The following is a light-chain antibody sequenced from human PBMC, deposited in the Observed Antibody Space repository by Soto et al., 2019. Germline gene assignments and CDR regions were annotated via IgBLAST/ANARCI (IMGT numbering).Light chain of an antibody. J-gene: IGKJ1*01. CDR3: QQRSSWT. V-gene: IGKV3-11*01. Sequence: IVLTQSPATLSLSPGERATLSCRASQSVSSFLGWYQQKPGQAPRLLIYDASNRAPGIPARFSGSGSGTDFTLTIISLEPEDFAVYYCQQRSSWTFGQGTKVEIK. CDR1: QSVSSF. CDR2: DAS.